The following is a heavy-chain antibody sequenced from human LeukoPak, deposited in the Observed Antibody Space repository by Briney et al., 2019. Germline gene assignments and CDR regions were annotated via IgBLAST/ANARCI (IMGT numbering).Heavy chain of an antibody. CDR1: GGSFSDYF. CDR3: ARDVVVVPAAIHYGMDV. Sequence: PSETLSLTCAVYGGSFSDYFWGWIRQPPGKGLEWIGEINHSGSTYYNPSPKNRVTISVDTSKNQFSLNLSSVTAADTAVYYCARDVVVVPAAIHYGMDVWGQGTTVTVSS. CDR2: INHSGST. V-gene: IGHV4-34*01. J-gene: IGHJ6*02. D-gene: IGHD2-2*01.